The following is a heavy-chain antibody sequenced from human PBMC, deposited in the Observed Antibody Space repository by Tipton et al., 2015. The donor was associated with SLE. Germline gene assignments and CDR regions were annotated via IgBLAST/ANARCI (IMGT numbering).Heavy chain of an antibody. Sequence: LRLSCAVYGGSFSGYYWSWIRQPPGKGLEWIGEINHSGSTYYNPSLKSRVTISVDTSKNQFSLKLSSVTAADTAVYYCARSPGYSSVYDYWGQGTLVTVSS. CDR3: ARSPGYSSVYDY. D-gene: IGHD6-19*01. V-gene: IGHV4-34*01. CDR2: INHSGST. CDR1: GGSFSGYY. J-gene: IGHJ4*02.